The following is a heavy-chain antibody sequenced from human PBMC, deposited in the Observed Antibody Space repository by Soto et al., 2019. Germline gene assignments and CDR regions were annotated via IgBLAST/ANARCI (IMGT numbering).Heavy chain of an antibody. CDR2: IYYSGST. V-gene: IGHV4-59*01. D-gene: IGHD3-3*01. J-gene: IGHJ5*02. CDR3: ARVYDFWSGYYTNCFDP. CDR1: GGSISSYY. Sequence: SETLSLTSTVSGGSISSYYWSWIRQPPGKGLEWIGYIYYSGSTNYNPSLKSRVTISVDTSKNQFSLKLSSVTPADTAVYYCARVYDFWSGYYTNCFDPWGQGTLVTVSS.